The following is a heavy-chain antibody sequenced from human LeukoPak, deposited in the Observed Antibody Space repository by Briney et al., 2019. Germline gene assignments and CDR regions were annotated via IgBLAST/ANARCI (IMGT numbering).Heavy chain of an antibody. J-gene: IGHJ3*02. V-gene: IGHV3-23*01. Sequence: GGSLRLSCAASGVTFNSYVMSWVRQAPGKGLEWVSAISGSGGSTYYADSVKGRFTISRDNSKNTLYLQMNSLRAEDTAVYYCAKDTKGYSRSPTGDAFDIWGQGTMVTVSS. CDR1: GVTFNSYV. CDR2: ISGSGGST. D-gene: IGHD1-26*01. CDR3: AKDTKGYSRSPTGDAFDI.